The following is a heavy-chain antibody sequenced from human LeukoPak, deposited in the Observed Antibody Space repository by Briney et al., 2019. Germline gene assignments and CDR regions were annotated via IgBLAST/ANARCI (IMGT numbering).Heavy chain of an antibody. D-gene: IGHD3-10*01. CDR2: ISWNSGII. Sequence: PGGSLRLSCAASGFTFDDYAMHWVRQAPGKGLEWVSGISWNSGIIDYADSVKGRFTISRDNAKNSLYLQMNSLRAEDTAVYYCATYYGSGSYNNKLIDYWGQGTLVTVSS. CDR3: ATYYGSGSYNNKLIDY. J-gene: IGHJ4*02. CDR1: GFTFDDYA. V-gene: IGHV3-9*01.